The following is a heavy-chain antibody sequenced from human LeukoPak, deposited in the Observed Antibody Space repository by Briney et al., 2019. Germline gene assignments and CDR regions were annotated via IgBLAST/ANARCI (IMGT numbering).Heavy chain of an antibody. J-gene: IGHJ4*02. Sequence: SETLSLTCAVYGGSFSGYYWSWIRQPPGKGLEWIGEINHSGSTNYNPSLKSRVTISVDTSKNQFSLKLSSVTAADTAVYYCAREMVVEYPVRDYWGQGTRVTVSS. CDR1: GGSFSGYY. CDR2: INHSGST. D-gene: IGHD5-24*01. CDR3: AREMVVEYPVRDY. V-gene: IGHV4-34*01.